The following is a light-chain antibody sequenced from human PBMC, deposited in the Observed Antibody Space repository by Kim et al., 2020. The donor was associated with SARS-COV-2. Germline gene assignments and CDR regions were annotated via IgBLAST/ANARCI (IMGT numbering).Light chain of an antibody. CDR3: QQYNEWHRT. CDR2: GAS. V-gene: IGKV3-15*01. CDR1: QSLSCD. Sequence: ASRGEKSALSCRARQSLSCDFAWYQQKPGQAPRLLIYGASTRATGIPSRCSGSGSGTEFTLTISSLQSEDFAVYYCQQYNEWHRTFGQGTKVDIK. J-gene: IGKJ1*01.